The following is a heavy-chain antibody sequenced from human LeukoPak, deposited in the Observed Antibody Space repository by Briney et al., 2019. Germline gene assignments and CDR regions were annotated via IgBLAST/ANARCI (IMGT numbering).Heavy chain of an antibody. CDR3: TASDHLYCSSSSCHFDY. Sequence: GGSLRLSCTVSGLSFGDYGMSWVRQAPGKGLEWVSFIQSKTYGEGTMYAASVRGRFTISRDDSRSTAYLQMNSLKTEDTAVYYCTASDHLYCSSSSCHFDYWGQGTLATVSS. V-gene: IGHV3-49*04. D-gene: IGHD2-15*01. CDR2: IQSKTYGEGT. J-gene: IGHJ4*02. CDR1: GLSFGDYG.